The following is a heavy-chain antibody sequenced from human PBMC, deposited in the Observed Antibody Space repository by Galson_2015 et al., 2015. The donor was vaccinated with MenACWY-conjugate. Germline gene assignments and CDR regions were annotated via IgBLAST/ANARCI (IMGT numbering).Heavy chain of an antibody. D-gene: IGHD5-12*01. V-gene: IGHV3-7*03. CDR1: GFTFRNYW. CDR3: ARDSAGYDI. J-gene: IGHJ3*02. Sequence: SLRLSCAVSGFTFRNYWMHWVRQDAGKGLEFVANLNEDGSKDYYVDSVKGRFIISRDNAKNSLYLQVGSLRSEDTAVYYCARDSAGYDIWGQGTMVTVSS. CDR2: LNEDGSKD.